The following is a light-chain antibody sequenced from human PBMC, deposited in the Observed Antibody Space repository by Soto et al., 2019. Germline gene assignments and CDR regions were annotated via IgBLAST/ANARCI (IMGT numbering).Light chain of an antibody. Sequence: DIQMTQSPSSLSASVGDRVTITCRASQSISSYLNWYQQKPGKAPKLLIYAASSLQSGVPSRFSGSGSGTDVTLTISSLQPEDFATYYCQQSYSTPRFTFGQGKRLEI. CDR1: QSISSY. J-gene: IGKJ5*01. V-gene: IGKV1-39*01. CDR3: QQSYSTPRFT. CDR2: AAS.